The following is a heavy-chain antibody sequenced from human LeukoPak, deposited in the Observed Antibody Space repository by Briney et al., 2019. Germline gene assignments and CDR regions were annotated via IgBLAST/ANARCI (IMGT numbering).Heavy chain of an antibody. CDR2: IWYDGSNK. CDR3: ATGVVPAAIDY. V-gene: IGHV3-30*02. CDR1: GFTFSSYA. Sequence: GGSLRLSCAASGFTFSSYAMHWVRQAPGKGLEWVAVIWYDGSNKYYADSVKGRFTISRDNSKNTLYLQMNSLRAEDTAVYYCATGVVPAAIDYWGQGTLVTVSS. D-gene: IGHD2-2*01. J-gene: IGHJ4*02.